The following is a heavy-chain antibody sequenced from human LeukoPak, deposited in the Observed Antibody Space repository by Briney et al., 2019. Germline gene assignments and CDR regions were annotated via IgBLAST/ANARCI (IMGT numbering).Heavy chain of an antibody. J-gene: IGHJ6*03. CDR2: IFTSGIT. D-gene: IGHD3-10*01. Sequence: KPSETLCRTCTVSGGSISIYYWNWIRQPAGKRLEWIGRIFTSGITNYNPSLKSRVTMSVDTSKNQFSLNLSSVTAADTAVYYCARESSGSYYNPQGYMDVWGKGTTVTVSS. CDR3: ARESSGSYYNPQGYMDV. CDR1: GGSISIYY. V-gene: IGHV4-4*07.